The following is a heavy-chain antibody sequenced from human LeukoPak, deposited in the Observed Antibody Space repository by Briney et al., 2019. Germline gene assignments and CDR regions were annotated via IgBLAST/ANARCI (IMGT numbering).Heavy chain of an antibody. CDR1: GGSISSGGYS. J-gene: IGHJ5*02. V-gene: IGHV4-30-2*01. D-gene: IGHD5-24*01. CDR2: IYHSGST. Sequence: SSETLSLTCAVSGGSISSGGYSWSWIRQPPGKGLEWIGYIYHSGSTYYNPSLKSRVTISVDRSKNQFSLKLSSVTAADTAVYYCARGRQRNWFDPWGQGTLVTVSS. CDR3: ARGRQRNWFDP.